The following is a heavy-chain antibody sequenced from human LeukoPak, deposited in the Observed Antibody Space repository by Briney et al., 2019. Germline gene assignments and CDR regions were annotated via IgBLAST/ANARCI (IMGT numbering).Heavy chain of an antibody. J-gene: IGHJ3*02. CDR1: GFTFSHYW. D-gene: IGHD3-10*01. CDR2: IKQDGSEK. V-gene: IGHV3-7*01. CDR3: ARDSLGRAFDI. Sequence: GGSLRLSCVASGFTFSHYWMSWVRQAPGRGLEGVANIKQDGSEKYYVDSVKGRFTISRDNAKNSLYLQMNSLRAEDTAVYYCARDSLGRAFDIWGQGTMVTVSS.